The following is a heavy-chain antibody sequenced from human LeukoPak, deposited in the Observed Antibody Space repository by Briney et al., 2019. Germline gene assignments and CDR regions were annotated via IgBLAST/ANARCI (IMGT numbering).Heavy chain of an antibody. CDR3: AKFSGYCSGGSCPTGWYFDF. CDR2: ISSVAGTT. D-gene: IGHD2-15*01. J-gene: IGHJ2*01. CDR1: GFTFSTYA. Sequence: GGSLRLSCAASGFTFSTYAMSWVRQAPGKGLEWVSAISSVAGTTYYADSVKGRFTISRDNSKNTLYLQMNSLRAEDTAVYYCAKFSGYCSGGSCPTGWYFDFWGRGTLVTVSS. V-gene: IGHV3-23*01.